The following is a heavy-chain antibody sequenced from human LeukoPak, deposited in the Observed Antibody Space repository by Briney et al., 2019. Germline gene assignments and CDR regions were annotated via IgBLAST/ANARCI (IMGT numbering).Heavy chain of an antibody. J-gene: IGHJ3*02. D-gene: IGHD7-27*01. CDR2: IYYSGST. Sequence: PSETLSLTCTVSGGSISSSSYYWGWIRQPPGKGLEWIGSIYYSGSTSHNPSLKSRVTISVDTSKNQFSLKLSSVTAADTAVYYCARFVTGDGAFDIWGQGTMVTVSS. V-gene: IGHV4-39*01. CDR1: GGSISSSSYY. CDR3: ARFVTGDGAFDI.